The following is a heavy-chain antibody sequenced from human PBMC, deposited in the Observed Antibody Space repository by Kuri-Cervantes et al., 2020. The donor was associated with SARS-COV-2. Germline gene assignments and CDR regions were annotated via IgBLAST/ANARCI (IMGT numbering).Heavy chain of an antibody. Sequence: SETLSLTCTVSGYSISSGYYWGWIRQSPGKGLEWIGSIYHSGSTYYNPSLKSRVTISVDTSKNQFSLKLSSVTAADTAVYYCARFTEYSSSLLDYWGQGTLVTVSS. J-gene: IGHJ4*02. CDR3: ARFTEYSSSLLDY. CDR2: IYHSGST. D-gene: IGHD6-6*01. CDR1: GYSISSGYY. V-gene: IGHV4-38-2*02.